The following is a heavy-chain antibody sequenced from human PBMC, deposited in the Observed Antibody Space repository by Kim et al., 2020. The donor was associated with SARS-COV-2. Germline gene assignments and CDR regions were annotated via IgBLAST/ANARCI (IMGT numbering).Heavy chain of an antibody. Sequence: ASVKVSCKVSGYTLTELSMHWVRQAPGKGLEWMGGFDPEDGETIYAQKFQGRVTMTEDTSTDTAYMELSSLRSEDTAVYYCATHPPYCSSTSRYYYGMDVWGQGTTVTVSS. CDR2: FDPEDGET. CDR3: ATHPPYCSSTSRYYYGMDV. D-gene: IGHD2-2*01. J-gene: IGHJ6*02. V-gene: IGHV1-24*01. CDR1: GYTLTELS.